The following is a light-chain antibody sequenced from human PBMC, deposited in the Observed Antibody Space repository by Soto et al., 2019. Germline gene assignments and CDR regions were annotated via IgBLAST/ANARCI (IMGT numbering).Light chain of an antibody. V-gene: IGKV1-5*03. Sequence: DIQMTQFPPTLSASIGDRVTITCRASQTISSSLAWYQQKPGKAPKLLIYKASTLETGFPSRFSGSGSGTEFTLTISSLQPDDFATYYCQQYDSYSPYTFGQGTRLEI. CDR1: QTISSS. CDR3: QQYDSYSPYT. CDR2: KAS. J-gene: IGKJ2*01.